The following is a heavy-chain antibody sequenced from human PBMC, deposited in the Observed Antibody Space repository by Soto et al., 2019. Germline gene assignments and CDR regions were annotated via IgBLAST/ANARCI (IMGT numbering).Heavy chain of an antibody. CDR2: INPSGGST. CDR3: ARWGADDGPDSGYDLMNWFDP. Sequence: GISAKVCWEASGYALTSNYMRWAQHATGQGLEWMGIINPSGGSTSYAQKFQGRVTMTRDTSTSTVYMELSSLRSEDTAVYYCARWGADDGPDSGYDLMNWFDPWGQGTLVTVPQ. J-gene: IGHJ5*02. V-gene: IGHV1-46*03. D-gene: IGHD5-12*01. CDR1: GYALTSNY.